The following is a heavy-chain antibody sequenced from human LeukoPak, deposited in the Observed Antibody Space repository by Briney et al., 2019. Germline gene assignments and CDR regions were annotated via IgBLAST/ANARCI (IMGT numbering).Heavy chain of an antibody. Sequence: RASVKVSCKASGYTFTGYYMHWVRQAPGQGLEWMGWINPNSGGTNYAQKFQGRVTMTRDTSISTAYMELSRLRSDDTAVHYCARDKSESMIGTWGQGTLVTVSS. CDR3: ARDKSESMIGT. J-gene: IGHJ5*02. D-gene: IGHD3-22*01. CDR2: INPNSGGT. CDR1: GYTFTGYY. V-gene: IGHV1-2*02.